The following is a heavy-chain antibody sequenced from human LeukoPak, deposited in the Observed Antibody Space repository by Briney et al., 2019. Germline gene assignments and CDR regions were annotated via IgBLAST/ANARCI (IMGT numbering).Heavy chain of an antibody. V-gene: IGHV3-30-3*01. CDR2: TSSGLNVK. CDR3: AREGYYGSGSPPSLYFDY. J-gene: IGHJ4*02. Sequence: PGGSLRLSCAASGFTFRNYVIHWVRQAPGKGLEWVAVTSSGLNVKLYADSVKGRFTISRDNFRSTLYLQMNSLRPEDTAIYYCAREGYYGSGSPPSLYFDYWGQGTLVTVSS. D-gene: IGHD3-10*01. CDR1: GFTFRNYV.